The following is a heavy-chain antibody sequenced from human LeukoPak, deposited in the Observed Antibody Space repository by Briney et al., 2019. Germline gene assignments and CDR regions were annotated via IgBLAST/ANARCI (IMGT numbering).Heavy chain of an antibody. D-gene: IGHD4-17*01. CDR2: ISFDGVNT. CDR1: GFTFSTYA. J-gene: IGHJ5*01. CDR3: ANPPTVTKTRFDS. V-gene: IGHV3-30*04. Sequence: PGGSLRLSCAASGFTFSTYAIHWVRQAPGKGLEWVAVISFDGVNTFYADSVKGRFTISRDNSNNTVYLQMNSLRAEDTAVYYCANPPTVTKTRFDSWGQGTLVTVSS.